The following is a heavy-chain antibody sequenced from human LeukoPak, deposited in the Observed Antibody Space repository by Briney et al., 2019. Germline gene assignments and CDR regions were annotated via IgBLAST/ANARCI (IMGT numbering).Heavy chain of an antibody. CDR2: IHPGDSVA. V-gene: IGHV5-51*01. CDR3: ARQGPIQLDS. CDR1: GYSFTSNW. D-gene: IGHD5-18*01. Sequence: GESLKISCKGSGYSFTSNWIGWVRQMPGKGLEWMGIIHPGDSVARYSPSFQGQVTISADKSVSTAYLQWSSLKASDTAMYYCARQGPIQLDSWGQGTLVTVSS. J-gene: IGHJ4*02.